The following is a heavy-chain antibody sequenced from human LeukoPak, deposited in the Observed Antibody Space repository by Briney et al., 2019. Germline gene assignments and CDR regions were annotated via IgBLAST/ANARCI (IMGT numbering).Heavy chain of an antibody. CDR1: YY. CDR3: ARLHSSRAEEFDP. V-gene: IGHV4-61*07. J-gene: IGHJ5*02. CDR2: IYYTGIT. Sequence: YYWSWIRQSPGKGLEWIGYIYYTGITAYNPSLGSRVTISVDRSNNQFSLRLTSVTAADTAVYYCARLHSSRAEEFDPWGQGTLVTVSS.